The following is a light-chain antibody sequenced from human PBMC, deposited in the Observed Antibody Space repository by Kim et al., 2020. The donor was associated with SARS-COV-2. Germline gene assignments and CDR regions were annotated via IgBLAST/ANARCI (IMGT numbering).Light chain of an antibody. CDR3: AAWDDNLKAVV. V-gene: IGLV1-44*01. Sequence: GQSVTISFSGSGSNIGTNTVNWYQQLPGTAPKLLIYYNDQRPSGVPDRFSGSKSGTSASLAISGLQSEDEGDYHCAAWDDNLKAVVFGGGTQLTVL. CDR2: YND. J-gene: IGLJ2*01. CDR1: GSNIGTNT.